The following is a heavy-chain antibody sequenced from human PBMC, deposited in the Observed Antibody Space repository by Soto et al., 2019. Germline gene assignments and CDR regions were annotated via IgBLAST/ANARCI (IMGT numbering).Heavy chain of an antibody. CDR3: ARGAAYYDSSGYLNYHFDF. J-gene: IGHJ4*02. CDR1: GFTFRNYW. V-gene: IGHV3-7*03. D-gene: IGHD3-22*01. CDR2: IKEDGSEN. Sequence: GSLRLSCAASGFTFRNYWMSWVRQAPGKGLEWVANIKEDGSENYYVDSVKGRFTISRDNAQNSLYLQMNSLRAEDMAVYYCARGAAYYDSSGYLNYHFDFWGQGTLVTVSS.